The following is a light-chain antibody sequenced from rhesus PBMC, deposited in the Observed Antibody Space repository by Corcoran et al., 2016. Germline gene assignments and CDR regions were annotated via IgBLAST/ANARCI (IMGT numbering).Light chain of an antibody. CDR2: KFS. Sequence: VVMTQSPLSLPITPGQPASISCRSSQRLVHSDGNTYLSWYQQKPGQPPGLLIYKFSNRYSGVPDRFSGRGAGTDFTLKISRMGAEDFGVYDCGQGTHWPYSFGQGTKVEIK. J-gene: IGKJ2*01. V-gene: IGKV2-64*02. CDR1: QRLVHSDGNTY. CDR3: GQGTHWPYS.